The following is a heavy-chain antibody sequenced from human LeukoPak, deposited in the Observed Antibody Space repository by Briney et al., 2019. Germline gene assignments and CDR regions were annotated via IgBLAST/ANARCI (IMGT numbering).Heavy chain of an antibody. CDR2: ICWNSGSI. CDR3: AKAAEYYYGSGSLGEGYFDY. Sequence: GGSLRLSLAASGFTFRDYYMSWLRQAPGKGPDGVSGICWNSGSIVYADCVKGRFTLHRDTAKKSLYLQMNSLRAEDMALYYWAKAAEYYYGSGSLGEGYFDYWGQGTLVTVSS. V-gene: IGHV3-9*03. D-gene: IGHD3-10*01. CDR1: GFTFRDYY. J-gene: IGHJ4*02.